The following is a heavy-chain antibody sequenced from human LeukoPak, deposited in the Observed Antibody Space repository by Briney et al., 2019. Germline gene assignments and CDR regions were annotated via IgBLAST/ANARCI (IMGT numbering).Heavy chain of an antibody. D-gene: IGHD3-3*01. CDR2: IYYSGST. CDR3: AREEWISRGRHDAFDI. Sequence: SETLSLTCTVSGGSISSYYWSWIRQPPGKGLEWIGYIYYSGSTNYNPSLKSRVTISVDTSKNQFSLKLSSVTAADTAVYYCAREEWISRGRHDAFDIWGQGTMVTVSS. J-gene: IGHJ3*02. CDR1: GGSISSYY. V-gene: IGHV4-59*01.